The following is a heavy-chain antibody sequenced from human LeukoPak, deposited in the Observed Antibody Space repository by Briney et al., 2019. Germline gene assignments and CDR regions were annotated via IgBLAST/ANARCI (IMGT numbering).Heavy chain of an antibody. CDR2: ISSSGGST. CDR3: EPSGRDGYNLNYY. D-gene: IGHD5-24*01. V-gene: IGHV3-64D*06. CDR1: GFTFGRYG. Sequence: GGSLRLSCSVSGFTFGRYGMRWVRQAPGRGLEFVSAISSSGGSTYYADSVKGRFTISRDNSKNTLYLQMSNLRAEDTAVYYCEPSGRDGYNLNYYWGQGTLVTVSS. J-gene: IGHJ4*02.